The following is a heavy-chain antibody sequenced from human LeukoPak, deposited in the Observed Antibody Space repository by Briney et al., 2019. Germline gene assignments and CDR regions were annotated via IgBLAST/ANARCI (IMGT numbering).Heavy chain of an antibody. CDR3: ARAEAIDY. Sequence: ASVKASCKASGYTFTAYYMHWVRQAPGQGLEWMGWINPNSGGTKYAQKFQGRVTMTRDTSISTAYMELSSLRSDDTAVYYCARAEAIDYWGQGTLVTLSS. D-gene: IGHD5-12*01. J-gene: IGHJ4*02. CDR2: INPNSGGT. CDR1: GYTFTAYY. V-gene: IGHV1-2*02.